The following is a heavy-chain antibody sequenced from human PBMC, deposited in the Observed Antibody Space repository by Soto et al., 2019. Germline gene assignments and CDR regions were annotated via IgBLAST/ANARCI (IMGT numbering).Heavy chain of an antibody. Sequence: SETLSLTCTVSGGSISSSSYYWGWIRQPPGKGLEWIGSIYYSGSTFYNPSLKSRVTISVDTSKNQFSLKLSSVTAADTGVFFCARQEYYYDSTGYYSPYYYGMDVWGQGTTVTVSS. V-gene: IGHV4-39*01. CDR2: IYYSGST. D-gene: IGHD3-22*01. CDR3: ARQEYYYDSTGYYSPYYYGMDV. CDR1: GGSISSSSYY. J-gene: IGHJ6*02.